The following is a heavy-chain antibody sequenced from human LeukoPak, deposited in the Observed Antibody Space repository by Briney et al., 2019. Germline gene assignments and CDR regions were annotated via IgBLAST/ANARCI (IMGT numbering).Heavy chain of an antibody. D-gene: IGHD3-22*01. V-gene: IGHV3-30*02. CDR2: IRSDGSDK. CDR3: EKHDSSSDY. CDR1: VFILSTYG. J-gene: IGHJ4*02. Sequence: GGSVRLSCAASVFILSTYGMHWVRRAPGKGGECVAFIRSDGSDKSYAGSVMGRFTISRDNSRNTLHLQMNTLRAEDTAVYYCEKHDSSSDYWGQGALVTVSS.